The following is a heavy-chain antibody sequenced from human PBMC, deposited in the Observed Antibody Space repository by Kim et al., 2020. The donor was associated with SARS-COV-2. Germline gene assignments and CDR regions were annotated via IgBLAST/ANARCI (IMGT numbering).Heavy chain of an antibody. V-gene: IGHV3-20*04. CDR2: IKKDGGTT. J-gene: IGHJ5*01. Sequence: GGSLRLSCAASGYTFDAFGMSWVRQAPGKGLEWVSGIKKDGGTTDYADSVKGRFTISRDNAKNSLYLQMNSLRVEDTALYYCTRGYIGGPVDSWGHGA. D-gene: IGHD6-19*01. CDR3: TRGYIGGPVDS. CDR1: GYTFDAFG.